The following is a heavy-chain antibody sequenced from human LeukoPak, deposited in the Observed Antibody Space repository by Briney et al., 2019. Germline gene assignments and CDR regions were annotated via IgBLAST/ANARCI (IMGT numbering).Heavy chain of an antibody. Sequence: SETLSLTCTVSGGSISSYYLTWIRQPPGKGLEWIGYIYYSGSTNYNPSLKSRVTISVDTSKNQFSLKLSSVTAADTAVYYCARRSSGMVDYWGQGTLVTVSS. V-gene: IGHV4-59*08. CDR1: GGSISSYY. J-gene: IGHJ4*02. CDR3: ARRSSGMVDY. D-gene: IGHD6-19*01. CDR2: IYYSGST.